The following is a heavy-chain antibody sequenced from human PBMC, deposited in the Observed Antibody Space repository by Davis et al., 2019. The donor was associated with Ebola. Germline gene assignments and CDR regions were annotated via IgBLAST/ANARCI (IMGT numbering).Heavy chain of an antibody. CDR1: GFTFSSYG. V-gene: IGHV3-33*01. CDR3: ASGDGRGSSYDMDV. D-gene: IGHD5-12*01. Sequence: GESLKISCAASGFTFSSYGMHWVRQAPGKGLEWVAVIWYDGSNKYYADSVKGRFTISRDNSKNTLYLQMNSLRADDTAVYYCASGDGRGSSYDMDVWGQGTTVTVSS. J-gene: IGHJ6*02. CDR2: IWYDGSNK.